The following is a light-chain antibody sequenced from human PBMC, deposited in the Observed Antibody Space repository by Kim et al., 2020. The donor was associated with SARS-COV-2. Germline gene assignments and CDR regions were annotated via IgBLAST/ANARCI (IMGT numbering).Light chain of an antibody. CDR1: SSDVGRYNY. CDR2: DVN. Sequence: QSALTQPRSVSGSPGQSVTISCTGASSDVGRYNYVSWYQQHPGKAPKLMIYDVNQRPSGVPDHFSGSKSGNTASLTISGLQAEDEADYYCCSYAGSYTLVFGGGTQLTVL. CDR3: CSYAGSYTLV. V-gene: IGLV2-11*01. J-gene: IGLJ2*01.